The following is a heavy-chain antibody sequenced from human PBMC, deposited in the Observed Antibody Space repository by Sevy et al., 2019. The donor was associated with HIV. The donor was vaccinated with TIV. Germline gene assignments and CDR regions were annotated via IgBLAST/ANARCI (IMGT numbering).Heavy chain of an antibody. Sequence: GGSLRLSCAASVFTFSSYWLNWVRQAPGKGLEWVANIKQDGSERYYVDSVKGRFTISRDNAKNSLYLQMNSLRAEDTAVYYCARGSFCSSASCYSGGYHYWGQGTLVTVSS. V-gene: IGHV3-7*01. CDR1: VFTFSSYW. CDR2: IKQDGSER. D-gene: IGHD2-2*01. CDR3: ARGSFCSSASCYSGGYHY. J-gene: IGHJ4*02.